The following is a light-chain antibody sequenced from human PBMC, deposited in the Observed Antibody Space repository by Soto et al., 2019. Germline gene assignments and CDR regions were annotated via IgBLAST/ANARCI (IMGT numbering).Light chain of an antibody. CDR3: QQYDNLPLT. Sequence: DIQMTQSPSSLSASVGDRVTITCQASQDISNYLNWYQQKSGKAPKLLIYDASDLETGAPSRFSGSGSGTDFTFTINSLQPEDIATYYCQQYDNLPLTFGGGTKVDIK. V-gene: IGKV1-33*01. CDR1: QDISNY. CDR2: DAS. J-gene: IGKJ4*01.